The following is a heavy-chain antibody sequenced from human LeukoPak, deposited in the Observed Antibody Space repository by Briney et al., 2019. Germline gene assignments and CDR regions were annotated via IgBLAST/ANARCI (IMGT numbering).Heavy chain of an antibody. CDR2: IYYSGST. CDR1: GGSISSYY. D-gene: IGHD3-3*01. Sequence: SETLSLTCTVSGGSISSYYWSWIRQPPGKGLEWIGYIYYSGSTNYNPSLKGRVTISVDTSKNQFSLKLSSVTAADTAVYYCARAPGGDFWSGYLYYFDYWGQGTLVTVSS. CDR3: ARAPGGDFWSGYLYYFDY. V-gene: IGHV4-59*01. J-gene: IGHJ4*02.